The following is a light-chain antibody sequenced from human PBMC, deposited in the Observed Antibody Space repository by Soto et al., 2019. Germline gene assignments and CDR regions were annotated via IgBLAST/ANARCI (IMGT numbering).Light chain of an antibody. CDR2: EDD. Sequence: NFMLTQPHSVSESPGKTVTISCTRSSGNIASNYVQWYQQRPGSVPTTVIYEDDQRPSGVPDRFSGSIDSSSNSAALAISGLKTEDEADYYCQSYDASNQVFGGGTQLTVL. J-gene: IGLJ3*02. CDR3: QSYDASNQV. V-gene: IGLV6-57*04. CDR1: SGNIASNY.